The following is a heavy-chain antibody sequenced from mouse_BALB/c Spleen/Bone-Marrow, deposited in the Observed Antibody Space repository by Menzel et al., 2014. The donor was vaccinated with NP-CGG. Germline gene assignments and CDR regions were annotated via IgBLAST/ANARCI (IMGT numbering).Heavy chain of an antibody. V-gene: IGHV14-3*02. CDR2: IDPANGNT. CDR3: ASYVYGYYFDY. CDR1: GFNIKDTY. J-gene: IGHJ2*01. Sequence: EVQLQQSGAELVKPGASVKLSCTASGFNIKDTYMHWVKQRPEQGLEWIGRIDPANGNTKYDPKFQGKATITADTSSNTAYLQLSNLTSEDTAVYYCASYVYGYYFDYWGQGTTLTVSS. D-gene: IGHD2-2*01.